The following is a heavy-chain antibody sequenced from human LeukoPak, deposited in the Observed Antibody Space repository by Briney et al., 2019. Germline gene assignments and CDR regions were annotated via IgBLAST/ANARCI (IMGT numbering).Heavy chain of an antibody. CDR2: INHSGST. CDR3: ARQIWYYYGSGSYNYYYMDV. Sequence: SETLSLTCAVYGGSFSGYYWSWIRQPPGKGLEWIGEINHSGSTNYNPSLKSRVTVSVDTSKNQFSLKLSSVTAADTAVYYCARQIWYYYGSGSYNYYYMDVWGKGTTVTISS. V-gene: IGHV4-34*01. D-gene: IGHD3-10*01. CDR1: GGSFSGYY. J-gene: IGHJ6*03.